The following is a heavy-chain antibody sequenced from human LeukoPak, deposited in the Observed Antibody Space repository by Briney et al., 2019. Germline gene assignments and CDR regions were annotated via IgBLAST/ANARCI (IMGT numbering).Heavy chain of an antibody. CDR1: GFTFSSYA. J-gene: IGHJ4*02. D-gene: IGHD1-26*01. V-gene: IGHV3-23*01. CDR3: GKLGGMYLINHFDH. CDR2: VSGGESRT. Sequence: GGSLRLSRAASGFTFSSYAMSWVRQAPGKGLEWVSGVSGGESRTYYADSVKGRFTLSRDNSKNTLFLQMNSLRAEDTAVYYCGKLGGMYLINHFDHWGQGTLVSVSS.